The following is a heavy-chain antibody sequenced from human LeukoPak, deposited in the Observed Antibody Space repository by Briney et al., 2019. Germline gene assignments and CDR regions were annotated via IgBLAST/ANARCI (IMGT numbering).Heavy chain of an antibody. D-gene: IGHD2-15*01. Sequence: SENLSLTCSVSGGSTRSGRHHWAWVRQPPGKGLEFIGSLDESGRPYYNAPLKSRVTISEDSSGKQFSLNLSSVTAAYTAVYYCARDLGGYPFFMDVWGRGTTVIVSS. CDR1: GGSTRSGRHH. CDR2: LDESGRP. J-gene: IGHJ6*03. V-gene: IGHV4-39*07. CDR3: ARDLGGYPFFMDV.